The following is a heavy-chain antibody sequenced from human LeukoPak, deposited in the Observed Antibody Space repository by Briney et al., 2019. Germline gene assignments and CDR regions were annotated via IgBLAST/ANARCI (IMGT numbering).Heavy chain of an antibody. CDR1: GFTFSSYE. Sequence: PGGSLRLSCAASGFTFSSYEMNWVRQAPGKGLEWVSYISSSGSTIYYADSVKGRFTISRDNSKNTLYLQMNSLRAEDTAVYYCAKGDYYDLDYWGQGTLVTVSS. CDR3: AKGDYYDLDY. CDR2: ISSSGSTI. J-gene: IGHJ4*02. V-gene: IGHV3-48*03. D-gene: IGHD3-22*01.